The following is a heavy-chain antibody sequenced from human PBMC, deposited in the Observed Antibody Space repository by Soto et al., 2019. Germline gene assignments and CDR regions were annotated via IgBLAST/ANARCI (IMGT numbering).Heavy chain of an antibody. CDR3: ARDREAARPGWFDP. V-gene: IGHV1-18*04. Sequence: QVQLVQSGAEVKKPGASVKVSCKASGYTFTTYGISWVQQAPGQGLEWMGWISAYNGNTNYAQKFQGRVTMTTDTPTSTAYMELRSLRSDDTAVYYCARDREAARPGWFDPWGQGTLVTVSS. CDR2: ISAYNGNT. CDR1: GYTFTTYG. D-gene: IGHD6-6*01. J-gene: IGHJ5*02.